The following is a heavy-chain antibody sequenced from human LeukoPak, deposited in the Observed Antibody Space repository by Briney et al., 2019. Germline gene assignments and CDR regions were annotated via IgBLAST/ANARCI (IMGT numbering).Heavy chain of an antibody. D-gene: IGHD6-13*01. Sequence: SETLSLTCTVSGGSISSYYWSWIRQPPGKGLEWIGYIYYSGSTNYNPSLKSRVTISVDTSKNQFSLKLSSVTAADTAVYYCARDLYSSSWYGTARGYNWFDPWGQGTLVTVSP. CDR2: IYYSGST. CDR1: GGSISSYY. V-gene: IGHV4-59*01. J-gene: IGHJ5*02. CDR3: ARDLYSSSWYGTARGYNWFDP.